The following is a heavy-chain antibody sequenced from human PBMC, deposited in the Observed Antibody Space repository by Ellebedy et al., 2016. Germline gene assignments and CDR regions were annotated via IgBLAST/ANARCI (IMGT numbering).Heavy chain of an antibody. CDR2: ISSSSSYI. J-gene: IGHJ4*02. CDR1: GFTFDYYA. Sequence: GESLKISXAASGFTFDYYAMHWVRQAPGKGLEWVSSISSSSSYIYYADSVKGRFTLSRDNAKNSLYLQMNSLRAEDTAVYYCAKDSGSFDYWGQGTLVTVSS. D-gene: IGHD1-26*01. V-gene: IGHV3-21*01. CDR3: AKDSGSFDY.